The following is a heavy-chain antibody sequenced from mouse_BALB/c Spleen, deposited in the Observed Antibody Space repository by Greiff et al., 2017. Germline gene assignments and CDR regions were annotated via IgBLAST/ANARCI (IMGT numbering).Heavy chain of an antibody. CDR1: GFTFSSFG. CDR2: ISSGSSTI. D-gene: IGHD2-5*01. V-gene: IGHV5-17*02. Sequence: EVKLVESGGGLVQPGGSRKLSCAASGFTFSSFGMHWVRQAPEKGLEWVAYISSGSSTIYYADTVKGRFTISRDNPKNTLFLQMTSLRSEDTAMYYCARRSNYGAMDYWGQGTSVTVSS. J-gene: IGHJ4*01. CDR3: ARRSNYGAMDY.